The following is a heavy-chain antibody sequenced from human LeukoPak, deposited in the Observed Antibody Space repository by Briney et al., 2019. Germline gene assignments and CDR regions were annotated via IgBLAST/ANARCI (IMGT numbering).Heavy chain of an antibody. J-gene: IGHJ2*01. Sequence: GASLQISCQASGYTFTTYWIGWVRPLPGKGLECMGIIYPDDSDTTYSPSFQGQATISADKSFSTAYLQWSSLKASDTAIYYCARLGGDTYYFGSASYPNWYFDLWGRGTLVTVSS. CDR2: IYPDDSDT. V-gene: IGHV5-51*01. D-gene: IGHD3-10*01. CDR1: GYTFTTYW. CDR3: ARLGGDTYYFGSASYPNWYFDL.